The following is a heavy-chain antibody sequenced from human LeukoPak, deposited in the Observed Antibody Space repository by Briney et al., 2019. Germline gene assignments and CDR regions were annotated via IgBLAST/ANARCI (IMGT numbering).Heavy chain of an antibody. V-gene: IGHV1-69*05. CDR2: IIPIFGTA. CDR1: GGTFSSYA. Sequence: ASVKVSCKASGGTFSSYAISWVRQAPGQGLEWMGRIIPIFGTANYAQKFQGRVTITTDESTSTAYMELSSLRSEDTAVYYFARDLNCGGDCYSAFDIWGQGTMVTVSS. D-gene: IGHD2-21*02. J-gene: IGHJ3*02. CDR3: ARDLNCGGDCYSAFDI.